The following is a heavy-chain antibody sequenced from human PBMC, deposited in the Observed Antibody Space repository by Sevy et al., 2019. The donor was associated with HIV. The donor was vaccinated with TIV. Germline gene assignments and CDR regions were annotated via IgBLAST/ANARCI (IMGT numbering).Heavy chain of an antibody. CDR3: ARDLVIPATTDYFYYGMDV. Sequence: GGSLRLSCAASGFTFESYAMSWVRQAPGKGLQWVSGITGRGDSTYYADSVMGRFSVSRGNSKDTLFLQMNSLRAEDTAVYYCARDLVIPATTDYFYYGMDVWGQGTTVTVSS. V-gene: IGHV3-23*01. CDR1: GFTFESYA. J-gene: IGHJ6*02. CDR2: ITGRGDST. D-gene: IGHD2-15*01.